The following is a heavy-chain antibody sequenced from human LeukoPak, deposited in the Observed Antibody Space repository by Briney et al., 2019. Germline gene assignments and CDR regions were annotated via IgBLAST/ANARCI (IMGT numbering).Heavy chain of an antibody. CDR1: GGSFSGYY. D-gene: IGHD2-15*01. CDR2: IYYSGST. V-gene: IGHV4-59*08. J-gene: IGHJ6*02. Sequence: KPSETLSLTCAVYGGSFSGYYWSWVRQPPGKGLEWIGYIYYSGSTSYNPSLKSRVTISVDTSKNQFSLKLSSVTAADTAVYYCARQACSGGSCYSFENYYYGMDVWGQGTTVTVSS. CDR3: ARQACSGGSCYSFENYYYGMDV.